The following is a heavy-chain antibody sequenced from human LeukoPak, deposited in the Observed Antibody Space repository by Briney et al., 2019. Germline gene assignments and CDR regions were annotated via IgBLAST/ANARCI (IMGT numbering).Heavy chain of an antibody. CDR3: AREIESSSWYVYFDY. J-gene: IGHJ4*02. Sequence: NPSETLSLTCTVSGGSISSYYWSWIRQPPGKGLEWIGYIYYSGSTNYNPSLKSRVTISVDTSKNQFSLKLSSVTAADTAVYYCAREIESSSWYVYFDYWGQGTLVTVSS. CDR1: GGSISSYY. V-gene: IGHV4-59*12. CDR2: IYYSGST. D-gene: IGHD6-13*01.